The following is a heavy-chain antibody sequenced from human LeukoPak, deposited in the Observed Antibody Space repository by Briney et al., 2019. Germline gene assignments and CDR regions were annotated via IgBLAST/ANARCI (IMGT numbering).Heavy chain of an antibody. Sequence: PGGSLRLSCAASGFTFSSYAMHWVRQAPGKGLEWVAVISYDGSNKYYADSVKGRFTISRDNSKNTLYLQMNSLRAEDTAVYYCARDTHGSHYYYYGMDVWGKGPRSPSPQ. J-gene: IGHJ6*01. CDR3: ARDTHGSHYYYYGMDV. CDR2: ISYDGSNK. CDR1: GFTFSSYA. D-gene: IGHD3-10*01. V-gene: IGHV3-30-3*01.